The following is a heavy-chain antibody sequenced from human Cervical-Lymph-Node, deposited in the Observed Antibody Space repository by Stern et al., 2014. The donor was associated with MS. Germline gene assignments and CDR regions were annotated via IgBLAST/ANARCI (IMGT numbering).Heavy chain of an antibody. Sequence: VPLVESGAEVRKPGASVKVSCKASGYTFGNYYMHWVRQAPGQGLEWMGTINPSDGSTSYAQKFQGRVTMTRDTSASTVYMELSSLRSEDTAVYYCARIGVRGYYYYGMDVWGQGTTVTVSS. V-gene: IGHV1-46*01. D-gene: IGHD2-2*01. J-gene: IGHJ6*02. CDR3: ARIGVRGYYYYGMDV. CDR2: INPSDGST. CDR1: GYTFGNYY.